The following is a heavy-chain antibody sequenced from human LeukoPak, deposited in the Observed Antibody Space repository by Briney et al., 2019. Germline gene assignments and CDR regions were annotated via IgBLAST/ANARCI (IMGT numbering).Heavy chain of an antibody. CDR2: VYFFGST. CDR3: ARGLSRWRWLQLLPGPPDY. CDR1: GGSLSSSSYY. Sequence: SETLSLTSPASGGSLSSSSYYLGGVRPPPRKGRGGVGGVYFFGSTYYNASLKSRVTISVDTSKNQFSLKLSSVTAADTAVYYCARGLSRWRWLQLLPGPPDYWGQGTLVTVSS. V-gene: IGHV4-39*07. J-gene: IGHJ4*02. D-gene: IGHD5-24*01.